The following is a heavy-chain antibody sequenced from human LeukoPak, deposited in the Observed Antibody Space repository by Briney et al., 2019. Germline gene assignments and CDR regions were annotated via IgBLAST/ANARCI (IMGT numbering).Heavy chain of an antibody. Sequence: QPGGSLRLSCAASRFTFSSYEMNWVRQAPGKGLEWVSYISSSGSTIYYADSVKGRFTISRDNAKNSLYLQMNSLRAEDTAVYYCARVDTAMVLTARSYYMDVWGKGTTVTISS. J-gene: IGHJ6*03. CDR3: ARVDTAMVLTARSYYMDV. D-gene: IGHD5-18*01. V-gene: IGHV3-48*03. CDR2: ISSSGSTI. CDR1: RFTFSSYE.